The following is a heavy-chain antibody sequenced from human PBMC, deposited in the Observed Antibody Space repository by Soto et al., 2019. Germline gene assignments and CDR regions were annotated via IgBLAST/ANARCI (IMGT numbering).Heavy chain of an antibody. J-gene: IGHJ3*02. CDR3: AKGCWRIFDI. CDR2: FYYSGST. D-gene: IGHD3-3*01. Sequence: QVQLQESGPGLVKPSETLSLTCTVSGGSISSYYWSWVRQPPGKGLEWIGYFYYSGSTNYNPSLKSRVTISVDTSKNQFSLKLSSVTAADTAVYYCAKGCWRIFDIWGQGTMVTVPS. CDR1: GGSISSYY. V-gene: IGHV4-59*01.